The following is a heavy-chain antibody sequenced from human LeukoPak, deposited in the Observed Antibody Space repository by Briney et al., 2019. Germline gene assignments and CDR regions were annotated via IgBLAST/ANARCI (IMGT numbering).Heavy chain of an antibody. CDR1: GGTFSSYA. Sequence: ASVKVSCKASGGTFSSYAISWVRQAPGQGLEWMGGIIPIFGTANYAQKFQDRVTITADESTSTAYMELSSLRSEDTAVYYCARSVGYDWDWFDPWGQGTLVTVSS. V-gene: IGHV1-69*13. J-gene: IGHJ5*02. CDR2: IIPIFGTA. CDR3: ARSVGYDWDWFDP. D-gene: IGHD5-12*01.